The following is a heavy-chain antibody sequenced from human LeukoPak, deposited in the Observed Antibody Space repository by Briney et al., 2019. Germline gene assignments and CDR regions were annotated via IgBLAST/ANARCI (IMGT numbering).Heavy chain of an antibody. V-gene: IGHV3-66*01. CDR3: ARGGQQLVWGYFDY. D-gene: IGHD6-13*01. Sequence: PGGSLRLSCAASGFTVSSNYMSWVRQAPGKGLEWVSVIYSGGSTYYADSVKGRFTISRDNSKNTLYLQMSSLRAEDTAVYYCARGGQQLVWGYFDYWGQGTLVTVSS. CDR2: IYSGGST. CDR1: GFTVSSNY. J-gene: IGHJ4*02.